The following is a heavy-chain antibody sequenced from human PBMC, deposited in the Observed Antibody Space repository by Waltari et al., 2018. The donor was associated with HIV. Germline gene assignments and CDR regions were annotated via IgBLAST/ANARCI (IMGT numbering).Heavy chain of an antibody. D-gene: IGHD6-13*01. Sequence: QVQLQESGPGLVKPPATLSLTCTVPGGSFCVFCWSWIRQPPGKGLEWIAFIHSIGDTYSSTSLRSRLTISLDTSRNQFSLRLTSMTAADTAAYYCARGIVAAACSFGYWGQGTLVAVSS. V-gene: IGHV4-59*01. CDR1: GGSFCVFC. CDR3: ARGIVAAACSFGY. CDR2: IHSIGDT. J-gene: IGHJ4*02.